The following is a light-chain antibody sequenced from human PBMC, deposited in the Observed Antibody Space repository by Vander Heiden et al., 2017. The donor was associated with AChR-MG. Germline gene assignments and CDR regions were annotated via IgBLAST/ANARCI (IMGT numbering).Light chain of an antibody. CDR1: QSVSSSD. J-gene: IGKJ1*01. V-gene: IGKV3-20*01. CDR2: GAS. CDR3: QQYGSSPWT. Sequence: TQSPGTLALSPGERATLSCRASQSVSSSDLAWYQQKPGQAPRLLIYGASSRATGIPDRFSGSGSGTDFTLTISRLELEDCAVYYCQQYGSSPWTFGQGTKVEIK.